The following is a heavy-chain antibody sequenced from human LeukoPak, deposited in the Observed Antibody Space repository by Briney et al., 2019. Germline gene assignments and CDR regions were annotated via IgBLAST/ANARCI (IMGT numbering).Heavy chain of an antibody. J-gene: IGHJ3*02. Sequence: GGSLRLSCAASGFTFSTYAMIWVRQAPGKGLEWVSLISGSGLSIYYADSVKGRFTISRDNSKNTLYLQMDSLRAEDTAVYYCARGSGNAFDIWGQGTLVTVSS. CDR1: GFTFSTYA. CDR3: ARGSGNAFDI. CDR2: ISGSGLSI. V-gene: IGHV3-23*01.